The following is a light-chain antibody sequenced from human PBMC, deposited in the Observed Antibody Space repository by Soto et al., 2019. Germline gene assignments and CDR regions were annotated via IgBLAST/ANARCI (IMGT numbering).Light chain of an antibody. CDR1: RDVGSD. CDR3: LQDYGDSWT. Sequence: QMTQSPSSLSASVGEKIIITCRASRDVGSDVSWYQQKPGQAPKLLIYAASNLYTGVPSRFSSSRSGTEFTLTISSLQPEDFASYDCLQDYGDSWTFGQGTKVDIK. CDR2: AAS. J-gene: IGKJ1*01. V-gene: IGKV1-6*01.